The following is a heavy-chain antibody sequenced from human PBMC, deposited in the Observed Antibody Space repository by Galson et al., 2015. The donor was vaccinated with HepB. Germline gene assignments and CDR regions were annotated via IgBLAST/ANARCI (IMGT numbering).Heavy chain of an antibody. Sequence: SVKVSCKASGGTFSSYAISWVRQAPGRGLEWMGGIIPIFGTANYAQKFQGRVTMTTDTSTSTGYMELRSLRSDDTAVYYCARDVYYDSSGRYYYYNAMDVWGRGTTVTVSS. CDR1: GGTFSSYA. V-gene: IGHV1-69*05. CDR2: IIPIFGTA. D-gene: IGHD3-22*01. CDR3: ARDVYYDSSGRYYYYNAMDV. J-gene: IGHJ6*02.